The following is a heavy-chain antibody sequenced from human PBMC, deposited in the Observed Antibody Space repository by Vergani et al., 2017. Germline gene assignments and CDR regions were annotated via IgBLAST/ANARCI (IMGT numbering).Heavy chain of an antibody. CDR3: ARDPSPEPDYDVWSGYYTVPHYFDY. V-gene: IGHV3-53*02. CDR2: IYSGGST. Sequence: EVQLVETGGGLIQPGGSLRLSCAASGFTVSSNYMSWVRQAPGKGLEWVSVIYSGGSTYYADSVKGRFTISRDNSQNTLYLQMNSLRAEDTAVYYCARDPSPEPDYDVWSGYYTVPHYFDYWGQGTLVTVSS. J-gene: IGHJ4*02. D-gene: IGHD3-3*01. CDR1: GFTVSSNY.